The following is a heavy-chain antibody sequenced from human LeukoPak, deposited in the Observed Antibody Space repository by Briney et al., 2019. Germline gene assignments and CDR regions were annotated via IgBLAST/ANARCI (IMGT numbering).Heavy chain of an antibody. CDR1: GGTFSSYA. V-gene: IGHV1-69*13. D-gene: IGHD1-26*01. CDR3: ATVGSTIAGLNWFDP. J-gene: IGHJ5*02. CDR2: IIPIFGTA. Sequence: SVKVSCKASGGTFSSYAISWVRQAPGQGLEWMGGIIPIFGTANYAQKFQGRVTITADESTSTAYMELSSLRSEDTAVYYCATVGSTIAGLNWFDPWGQGTLVTVSS.